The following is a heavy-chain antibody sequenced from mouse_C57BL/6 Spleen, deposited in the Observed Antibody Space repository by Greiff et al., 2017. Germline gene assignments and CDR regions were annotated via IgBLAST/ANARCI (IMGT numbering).Heavy chain of an antibody. Sequence: VQLQQSGAELVKPGASVKLSCKASGYTFTSYWMQWVKQRPGQGLEWIGEIDPSDSYTNYNQKCKGKATLTVDTSSSPAYMQLSSLTSEDSAVYYCARVRKYTTVVDFDYWGQGTTLTVSS. V-gene: IGHV1-50*01. CDR3: ARVRKYTTVVDFDY. J-gene: IGHJ2*01. D-gene: IGHD1-1*01. CDR2: IDPSDSYT. CDR1: GYTFTSYW.